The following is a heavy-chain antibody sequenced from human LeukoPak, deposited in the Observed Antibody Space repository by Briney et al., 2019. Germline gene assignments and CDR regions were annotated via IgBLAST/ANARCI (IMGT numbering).Heavy chain of an antibody. CDR3: AKDPLDIVLMVYAIVH. Sequence: GGSLRLSCAASGFTFSSYAMSWVRQAPGKGLEWVSAISGSGGSTYYADSVKGRFTISRDNSKNTLYLQMNSLRAEDTAVYYCAKDPLDIVLMVYAIVHWGQGTLVTVSS. CDR2: ISGSGGST. J-gene: IGHJ4*02. CDR1: GFTFSSYA. D-gene: IGHD2-8*01. V-gene: IGHV3-23*01.